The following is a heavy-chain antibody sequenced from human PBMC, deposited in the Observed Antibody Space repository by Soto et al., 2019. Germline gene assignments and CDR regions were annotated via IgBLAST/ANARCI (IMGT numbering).Heavy chain of an antibody. CDR2: IYYSGST. V-gene: IGHV4-31*03. Sequence: SETLSLTCTVSGGSISSGGYYWSWIRQHPGKGLEWIGYIYYSGSTYYNPSLKSRVTISVDTSKNQFSLKLSSVTAADTAVYYCARNDDSSGYYYFDYWGQGTLVTVSS. CDR1: GGSISSGGYY. J-gene: IGHJ4*02. D-gene: IGHD3-22*01. CDR3: ARNDDSSGYYYFDY.